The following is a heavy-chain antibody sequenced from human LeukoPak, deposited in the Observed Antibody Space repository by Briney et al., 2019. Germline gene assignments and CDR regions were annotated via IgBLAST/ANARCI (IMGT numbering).Heavy chain of an antibody. Sequence: SETLSLTCTVSGGSISSSSYYWGWIRQPPGKGLEWIGSIYYSGSTYYNPSLKGRVTISVDTSKNQFSLKLSSVTAADTAVYYCARGGRWSWSGYYSHYMDVWGKGTTVTVSS. V-gene: IGHV4-39*07. CDR3: ARGGRWSWSGYYSHYMDV. CDR2: IYYSGST. CDR1: GGSISSSSYY. D-gene: IGHD3-3*01. J-gene: IGHJ6*03.